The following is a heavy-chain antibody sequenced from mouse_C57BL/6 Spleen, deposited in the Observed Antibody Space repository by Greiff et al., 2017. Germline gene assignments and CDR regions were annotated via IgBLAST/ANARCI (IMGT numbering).Heavy chain of an antibody. J-gene: IGHJ4*01. V-gene: IGHV1-4*01. D-gene: IGHD1-1*01. Sequence: LQESGAELASPGASVKMSCKASGYTFTSYTMHWVKQRPGQCLEWIGYINPSSGYTKYNQKFKDKATLTADKSSSTAYMQLSSLTSEDSAVYYCARSTVVATDAMDYWGQGTSVTVSS. CDR2: INPSSGYT. CDR3: ARSTVVATDAMDY. CDR1: GYTFTSYT.